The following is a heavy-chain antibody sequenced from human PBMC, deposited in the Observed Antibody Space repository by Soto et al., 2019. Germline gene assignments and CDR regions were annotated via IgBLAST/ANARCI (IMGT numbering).Heavy chain of an antibody. CDR2: IYYSGNT. CDR1: GESISSGDHY. CDR3: ARDAGYCNSVSCYPYNMDV. V-gene: IGHV4-30-4*02. J-gene: IGHJ6*02. Sequence: SDTLSLTCTVSGESISSGDHYWSWVRQSPGEGLEWIGFIYYSGNTYYNPSLKSRVSMSVDTSNNQFSLKLNSVTAADTAVYYCARDAGYCNSVSCYPYNMDVWGQGTTVTVSS. D-gene: IGHD2-15*01.